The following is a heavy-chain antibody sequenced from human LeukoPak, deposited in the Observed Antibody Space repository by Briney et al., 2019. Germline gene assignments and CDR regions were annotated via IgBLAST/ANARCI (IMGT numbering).Heavy chain of an antibody. CDR2: ISGSDGST. D-gene: IGHD3-10*01. Sequence: PGGSLRLSCAASGFTFSTYAMRWVHQAPGKGLEWVSSISGSDGSTYYADSVKGRFTISRDNSKNTLYLQMNSLRAEDTAVYYCAKGESHPKYYFDYWGQGTLVTVSS. CDR3: AKGESHPKYYFDY. V-gene: IGHV3-23*01. J-gene: IGHJ4*02. CDR1: GFTFSTYA.